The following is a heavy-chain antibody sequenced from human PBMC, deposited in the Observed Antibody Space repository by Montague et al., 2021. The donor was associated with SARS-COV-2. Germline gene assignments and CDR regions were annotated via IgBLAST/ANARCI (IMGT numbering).Heavy chain of an antibody. CDR1: GLTFSNYW. CDR3: AREISGGDFDC. Sequence: SLRLSCAASGLTFSNYWMSWVRQAPGKGPEWVANIKKDGREKYYLDSVKGRFTISRDNAKNALFLQVNSLRVEDTAVYYCAREISGGDFDCWGQGTLVTVSS. D-gene: IGHD3-10*01. CDR2: IKKDGREK. V-gene: IGHV3-7*03. J-gene: IGHJ4*02.